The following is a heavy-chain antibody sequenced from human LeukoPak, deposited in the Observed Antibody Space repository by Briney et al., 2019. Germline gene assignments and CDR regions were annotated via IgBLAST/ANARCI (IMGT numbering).Heavy chain of an antibody. V-gene: IGHV3-23*01. CDR1: GFTFSSYA. D-gene: IGHD2-2*02. CDR2: ISGSGDST. J-gene: IGHJ4*02. CDR3: AKVDCSSSSCYK. Sequence: GGSLRLSCAASGFTFSSYAMSWVRRAPGKWLEWVSAISGSGDSTYYADSVKGRFSISRDDSKNTVHLQMNSLRAEDTAVYYCAKVDCSSSSCYKWGQETLVTVSS.